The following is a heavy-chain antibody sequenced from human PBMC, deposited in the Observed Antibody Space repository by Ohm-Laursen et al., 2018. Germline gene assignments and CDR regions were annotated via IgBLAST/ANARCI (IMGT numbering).Heavy chain of an antibody. CDR1: GYTFTSYD. Sequence: ASVKVSCKASGYTFTSYDINWVRQATGQGLEWMGWMNPNSGNTGYAQKFQGRVTMTWDTSTSTVYMELSSLRSEDTAVYYCARDLGLVGTNWGYYFNYWGQGTLVTVSS. CDR3: ARDLGLVGTNWGYYFNY. J-gene: IGHJ4*02. CDR2: MNPNSGNT. D-gene: IGHD7-27*01. V-gene: IGHV1-8*01.